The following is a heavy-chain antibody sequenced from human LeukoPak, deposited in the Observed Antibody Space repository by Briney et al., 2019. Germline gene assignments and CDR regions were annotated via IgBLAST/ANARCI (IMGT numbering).Heavy chain of an antibody. D-gene: IGHD3-10*01. CDR1: GFTFSNYA. J-gene: IGHJ3*02. V-gene: IGHV3-23*01. CDR3: AREGWFGELSRHPVDI. Sequence: GGSLRLSCVASGFTFSNYAMTWVRQAPGKGLEIVSGIYGDDDKTVYGDAVKGRFTISRDNSKNTLFLQMNSLRAEDTAVYYCAREGWFGELSRHPVDIWGQGTVVIVSS. CDR2: IYGDDDKT.